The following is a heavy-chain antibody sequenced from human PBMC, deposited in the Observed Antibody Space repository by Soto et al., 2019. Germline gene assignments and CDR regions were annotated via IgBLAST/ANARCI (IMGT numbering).Heavy chain of an antibody. V-gene: IGHV3-23*01. D-gene: IGHD1-26*01. Sequence: QPGGSLRLSCAASGFTFSSYAMSWVRQAPGKGLEWVSAISGSGGSTYYADSVKGRFTISRDNSKNTLYLQMNSLRAEDTAVYYCASTIVGATNGWFDPWGQGTLVTVSS. CDR1: GFTFSSYA. CDR3: ASTIVGATNGWFDP. J-gene: IGHJ5*02. CDR2: ISGSGGST.